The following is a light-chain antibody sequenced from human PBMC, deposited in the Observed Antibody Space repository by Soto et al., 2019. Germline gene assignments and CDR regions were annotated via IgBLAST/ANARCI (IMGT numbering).Light chain of an antibody. CDR2: DAS. V-gene: IGKV3-11*01. J-gene: IGKJ1*01. CDR3: QQRRSWPWT. Sequence: IVLTQSPATLSVSPGETATLSCRASENINTYLAWYQQKPGQAPKLLIYDASNRATGIPARFSASGSGTDFTLSISSLGPEDFAIYHCQQRRSWPWTFGQGTKVEIK. CDR1: ENINTY.